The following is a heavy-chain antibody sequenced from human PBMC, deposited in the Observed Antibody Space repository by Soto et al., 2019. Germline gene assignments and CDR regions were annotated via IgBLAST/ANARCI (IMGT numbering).Heavy chain of an antibody. D-gene: IGHD1-26*01. Sequence: GGSLRLSCAASGFTFSNYAMNWVRQAPGKGLEWVSTISGSGDTTYYADSVKGRFTISRDNSKNTLYLQMKSLRAEDTAVYYCAKEPNGSYFRWFDPWGQGTLVTVSS. CDR3: AKEPNGSYFRWFDP. V-gene: IGHV3-23*01. CDR2: ISGSGDTT. J-gene: IGHJ5*02. CDR1: GFTFSNYA.